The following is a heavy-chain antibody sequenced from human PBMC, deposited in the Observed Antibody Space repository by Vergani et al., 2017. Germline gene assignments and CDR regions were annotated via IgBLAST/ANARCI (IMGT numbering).Heavy chain of an antibody. CDR3: ARDPGDLWFGYYYGMDV. V-gene: IGHV3-21*01. J-gene: IGHJ6*02. Sequence: EVQLVESGGGLVKPGGSLSLSCAASGFTFSSYSMNWVRQAPGKGLEWVSSISSSSSYIYYADSVKGRFTISRDNAKNSLYLQMNSLRDEYTAVYYCARDPGDLWFGYYYGMDVWGQGTTVTVSS. D-gene: IGHD3-10*01. CDR2: ISSSSSYI. CDR1: GFTFSSYS.